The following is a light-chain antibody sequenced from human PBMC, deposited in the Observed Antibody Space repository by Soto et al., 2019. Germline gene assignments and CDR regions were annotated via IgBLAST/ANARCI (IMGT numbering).Light chain of an antibody. CDR1: QGIVNY. Sequence: DIQMTQSPSSPSASVGDRVTITCRANQGIVNYLAWYQQKPGKVPKLLIYAASTLKSGVPSRFSGSGSGTDFTLTIGSLQPEHVATYYCQNYKSAPLTFGGGTKVEIK. CDR2: AAS. J-gene: IGKJ4*01. CDR3: QNYKSAPLT. V-gene: IGKV1-27*01.